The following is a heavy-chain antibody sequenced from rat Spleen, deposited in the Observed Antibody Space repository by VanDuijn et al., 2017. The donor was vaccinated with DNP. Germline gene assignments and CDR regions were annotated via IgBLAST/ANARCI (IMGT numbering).Heavy chain of an antibody. J-gene: IGHJ3*01. D-gene: IGHD1-7*01. CDR3: TTSSYYGYDYGFGY. CDR1: GFTFSYYW. Sequence: EVQLVESGGDLVQPGRSLKLSCVASGFTFSYYWMAWIRQAPKKGLEWVATIIYDGSRTYYRDSVKGRFTISRDNAKSTLYLQMDSLRSEDTATYYCTTSSYYGYDYGFGYWGQGTLVTVSS. V-gene: IGHV5S10*01. CDR2: IIYDGSRT.